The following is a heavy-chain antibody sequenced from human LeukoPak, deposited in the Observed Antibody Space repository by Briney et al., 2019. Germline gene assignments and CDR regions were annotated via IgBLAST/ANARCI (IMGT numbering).Heavy chain of an antibody. V-gene: IGHV3-23*01. J-gene: IGHJ3*02. Sequence: GGSLRLSCAASGLSFRSYGMGWVRQAPGKGLEWVSSITSSGTTNYADSVKDRFVISRDNSKDTLFLQMNSLRAEDTAVYYCAKGRVDYYDSSDAFDIWGQGTMVTVSS. CDR1: GLSFRSYG. D-gene: IGHD3-22*01. CDR2: ITSSGTT. CDR3: AKGRVDYYDSSDAFDI.